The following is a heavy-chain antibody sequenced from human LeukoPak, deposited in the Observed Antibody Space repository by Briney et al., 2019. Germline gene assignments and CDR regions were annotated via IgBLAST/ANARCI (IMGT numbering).Heavy chain of an antibody. Sequence: SETLSLTCTVSGGSISSYYWSWIRQPPGKGLEWIGYIYYSGSTNYNPSLKSRVTISVDTSKNQFSLKLSSVTAADTAVYYCASSVAGPGYFDYWGQGTLVTVSS. CDR3: ASSVAGPGYFDY. V-gene: IGHV4-59*01. D-gene: IGHD6-19*01. J-gene: IGHJ4*02. CDR2: IYYSGST. CDR1: GGSISSYY.